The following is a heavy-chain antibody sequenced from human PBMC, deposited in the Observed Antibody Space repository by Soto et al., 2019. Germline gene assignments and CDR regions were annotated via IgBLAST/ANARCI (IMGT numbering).Heavy chain of an antibody. V-gene: IGHV3-15*01. D-gene: IGHD3-3*01. CDR2: IKSKNDGGAR. J-gene: IGHJ4*02. Sequence: EVYLVESGGGLVKPGGSLRLSCAATGFSFIEAWMSWVRQAPGKGLEWVGRIKSKNDGGARDFAAPVQGRFSISRDDSKSTLYLQMNSLNTEDSAVYYCASGTGRSDSDYWGLGTLVTVSS. CDR1: GFSFIEAW. CDR3: ASGTGRSDSDY.